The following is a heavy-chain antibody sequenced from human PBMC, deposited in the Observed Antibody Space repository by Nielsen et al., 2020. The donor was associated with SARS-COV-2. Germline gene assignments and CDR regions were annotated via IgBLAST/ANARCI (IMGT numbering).Heavy chain of an antibody. CDR3: VKWVQLDLGYYYHGMDV. D-gene: IGHD6-6*01. CDR1: GLTFSNSA. J-gene: IGHJ6*02. CDR2: ISYDGTTQ. V-gene: IGHV3-30*04. Sequence: GGSLRLSCAASGLTFSNSAMHWVRQAPGKGLEWVALISYDGTTQYYADSVKGRFTISRDNSKNTLYLQMNSLRVEDTAVYYCVKWVQLDLGYYYHGMDVWGQGTTVTVSS.